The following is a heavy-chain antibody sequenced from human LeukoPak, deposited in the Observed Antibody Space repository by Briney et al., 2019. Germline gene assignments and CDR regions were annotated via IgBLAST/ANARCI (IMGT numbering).Heavy chain of an antibody. J-gene: IGHJ4*02. CDR3: ARSGVRLDGSKSGGIDY. Sequence: GGSLRLSCAASGFTFSNSWMSWVRQAPGKGLEWVATIKPDGSAQYYVDSVTGRFTISRDNAKSSFYLQMDSLRAEDTATYYCARSGVRLDGSKSGGIDYWGQGTLVTVSS. D-gene: IGHD3-10*01. CDR1: GFTFSNSW. CDR2: IKPDGSAQ. V-gene: IGHV3-7*01.